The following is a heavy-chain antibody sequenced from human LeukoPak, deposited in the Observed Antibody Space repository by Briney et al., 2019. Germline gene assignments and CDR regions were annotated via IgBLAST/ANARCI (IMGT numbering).Heavy chain of an antibody. J-gene: IGHJ3*02. V-gene: IGHV4-38-2*01. D-gene: IGHD3-22*01. CDR2: IYHSGST. CDR1: GFSISSAYF. CDR3: ARPPYYYDSSGYYYGAFDI. Sequence: PSETLSLTCAVSGFSISSAYFWGWIRQPPGKGLEWIGTIYHSGSTYYNPSLKSRVTISIDTSNNHFSLNLSSVTAADTAVYFCARPPYYYDSSGYYYGAFDIWGQGTMVTVSS.